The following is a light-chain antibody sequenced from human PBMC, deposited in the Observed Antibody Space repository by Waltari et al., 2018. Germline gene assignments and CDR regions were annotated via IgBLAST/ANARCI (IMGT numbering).Light chain of an antibody. J-gene: IGLJ1*01. Sequence: QSALTQPASVSGTPGQSITISCTGTTSDVGSYDLVSWYQQHPGEAPKLLICEVFKPPPAIFRRFSGSTSGSTASLTIAGLQPEDEADYYCCSYAGRGTYVFGSGTKVTVL. CDR3: CSYAGRGTYV. V-gene: IGLV2-23*02. CDR2: EVF. CDR1: TSDVGSYDL.